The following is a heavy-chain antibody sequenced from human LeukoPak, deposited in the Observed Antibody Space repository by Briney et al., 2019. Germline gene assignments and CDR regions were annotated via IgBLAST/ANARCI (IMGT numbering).Heavy chain of an antibody. CDR3: ARESVAGGWGIDY. Sequence: GGSLRLSCAASGFTFSSYSMNWVRQAPGKGLEWVSSISSSSSYIYYADSVKGRFTISRDNAKNSLYLQMNSLRAEDTAVYYCARESVAGGWGIDYWGQGTLVTVSS. CDR1: GFTFSSYS. CDR2: ISSSSSYI. D-gene: IGHD6-19*01. J-gene: IGHJ4*02. V-gene: IGHV3-21*01.